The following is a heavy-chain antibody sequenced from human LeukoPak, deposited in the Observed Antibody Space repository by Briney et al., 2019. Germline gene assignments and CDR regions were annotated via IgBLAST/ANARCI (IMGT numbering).Heavy chain of an antibody. CDR1: GGSMSSYY. CDR2: IYYSGST. J-gene: IGHJ4*02. Sequence: PSETLSLTCTVSGGSMSSYYWSWIRQPPGKGLEWIGYIYYSGSTNYNPSLKSRVTISVDTSKNQFSLKLSSVTAADTAVYYCAREKMGAATDYWGQGTLVTVSS. V-gene: IGHV4-59*01. CDR3: AREKMGAATDY. D-gene: IGHD1-26*01.